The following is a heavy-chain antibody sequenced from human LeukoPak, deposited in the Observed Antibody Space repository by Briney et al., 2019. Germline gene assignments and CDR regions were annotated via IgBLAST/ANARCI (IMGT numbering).Heavy chain of an antibody. Sequence: KAGGSLRLSCAASGFTFSSYSMNWVRQAPGKGLEWVSSISSSSSYIYYADSVKGRFTISRDNAKNSLYLQMNSLRAEDTAVYYCARDAIYCSGGSCYDDFGGQGTLVTVSS. CDR3: ARDAIYCSGGSCYDDF. CDR2: ISSSSSYI. V-gene: IGHV3-21*01. D-gene: IGHD2-15*01. CDR1: GFTFSSYS. J-gene: IGHJ4*02.